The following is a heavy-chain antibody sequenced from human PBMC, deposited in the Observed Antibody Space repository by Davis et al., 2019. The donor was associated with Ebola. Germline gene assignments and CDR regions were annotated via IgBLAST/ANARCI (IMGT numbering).Heavy chain of an antibody. CDR2: IYYSGIT. V-gene: IGHV4-39*07. CDR3: ARVDTETRNPHFDY. Sequence: PSETLSLTCTVSGGSISSSSYHWGWIRQPPGKGLEWIGNIYYSGITYYNPSLKSRVTISVDSSKNQFSLNLTSVTAADTAVYYCARVDTETRNPHFDYWGQGTLVTVSS. J-gene: IGHJ4*02. CDR1: GGSISSSSYH. D-gene: IGHD1-14*01.